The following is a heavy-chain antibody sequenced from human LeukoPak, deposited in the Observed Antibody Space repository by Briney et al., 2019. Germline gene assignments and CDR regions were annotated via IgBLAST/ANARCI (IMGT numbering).Heavy chain of an antibody. CDR3: ARGLGSWSYPFKKYYFDY. Sequence: ASVKVSCKASGYTFTGYYMHWVRQAPGQGLEWMGWINPNSGGTNYAQKFQGRVTMTRDTSISTAYMELSRLRSDDTAVYYCARGLGSWSYPFKKYYFDYWGQGTLVTVSS. V-gene: IGHV1-2*02. CDR2: INPNSGGT. CDR1: GYTFTGYY. J-gene: IGHJ4*02. D-gene: IGHD1-26*01.